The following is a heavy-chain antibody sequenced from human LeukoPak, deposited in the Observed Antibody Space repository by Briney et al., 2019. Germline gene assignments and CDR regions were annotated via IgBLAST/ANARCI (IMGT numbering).Heavy chain of an antibody. CDR1: GYTFTDYY. CDR3: ARYLRIAARPYGYYYYMDV. V-gene: IGHV7-4-1*02. D-gene: IGHD6-6*01. CDR2: INTNTGNP. Sequence: GASVKVSCKASGYTFTDYYIHWVRQAPGQGLEWIGWINTNTGNPTYAQGFTGRFVFSLDTSVSTAYLQISSLKAEDTAVYYCARYLRIAARPYGYYYYMDVWGKGTTVTVSS. J-gene: IGHJ6*03.